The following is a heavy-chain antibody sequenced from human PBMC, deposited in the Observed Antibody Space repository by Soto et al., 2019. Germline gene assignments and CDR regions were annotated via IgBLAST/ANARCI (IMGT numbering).Heavy chain of an antibody. CDR1: GFTFSSYS. CDR3: ARDSTDADSGSYSGDY. CDR2: ISSSSSTM. Sequence: EVQLVESGGGLVQPGGSLRLSCAASGFTFSSYSMNWVRQAPGKGLEWVSYISSSSSTMYYADSVKGRFTISRDNAKNSLVLHMNRLRDEDTAVYYCARDSTDADSGSYSGDYWGQGTLVTVSS. J-gene: IGHJ4*02. D-gene: IGHD1-26*01. V-gene: IGHV3-48*02.